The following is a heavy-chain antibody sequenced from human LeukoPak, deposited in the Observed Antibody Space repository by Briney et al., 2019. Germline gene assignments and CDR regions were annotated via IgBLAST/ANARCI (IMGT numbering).Heavy chain of an antibody. J-gene: IGHJ4*02. D-gene: IGHD3-22*01. CDR3: AKAPTYYYDSSGYGGYYFDY. V-gene: IGHV3-23*01. CDR2: ISGSGGST. CDR1: GFTFSSYA. Sequence: PGGSLRLSCAASGFTFSSYAMSWVRQAPGKGLEWASAISGSGGSTYYADSVKGRLTISRDNSKNTLYLQMNSLRAEDTAVYYCAKAPTYYYDSSGYGGYYFDYWGQGTLVTVSS.